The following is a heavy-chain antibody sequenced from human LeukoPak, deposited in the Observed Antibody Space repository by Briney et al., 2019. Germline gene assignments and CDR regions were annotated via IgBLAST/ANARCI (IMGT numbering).Heavy chain of an antibody. CDR2: IYSGGST. CDR3: ARSSGRYDSRGYSDY. CDR1: GFTVSSNY. D-gene: IGHD3-10*01. V-gene: IGHV3-53*01. Sequence: PGGSLRLSCAASGFTVSSNYMSWVRQAPGKGLEWVTVIYSGGSTYYADSVKGRFTISRDNSKNTLYLQMNSLRAEDTAVYYCARSSGRYDSRGYSDYWGQGTLVTVSS. J-gene: IGHJ4*02.